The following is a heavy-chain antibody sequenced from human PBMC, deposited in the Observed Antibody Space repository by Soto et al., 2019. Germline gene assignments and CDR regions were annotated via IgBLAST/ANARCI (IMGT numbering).Heavy chain of an antibody. Sequence: SETLSLTCAVSGYSISSGYYWGWIRQPPGKGLEWIGSIYHSGSTYYNPSLKSRVTISVDTSKNQFSLKLSSVTAADTAVYYCARDRVDYDILTGYPNSHAFDIWGQGTMVTVSS. V-gene: IGHV4-38-2*02. J-gene: IGHJ3*02. CDR3: ARDRVDYDILTGYPNSHAFDI. D-gene: IGHD3-9*01. CDR2: IYHSGST. CDR1: GYSISSGYY.